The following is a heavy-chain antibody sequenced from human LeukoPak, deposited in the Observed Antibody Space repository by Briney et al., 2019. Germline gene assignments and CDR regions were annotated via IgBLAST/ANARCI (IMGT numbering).Heavy chain of an antibody. V-gene: IGHV1-2*04. J-gene: IGHJ6*02. D-gene: IGHD6-13*01. CDR3: ARLGWAAAAGPSNYYYYYGMDV. CDR2: INPNSGGT. CDR1: GYTFTGYY. Sequence: ASVKVSCKASGYTFTGYYMHWVRQAPGQGLEWMGWINPNSGGTNYAQKFQGWVTMTRDTSISTAYMELSRLRSDDTAVYYCARLGWAAAAGPSNYYYYYGMDVWGQGTTVTVS.